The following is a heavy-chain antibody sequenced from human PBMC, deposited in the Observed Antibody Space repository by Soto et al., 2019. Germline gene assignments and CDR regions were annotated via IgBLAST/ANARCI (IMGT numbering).Heavy chain of an antibody. D-gene: IGHD5-12*01. CDR3: ATGGVEMATITSYYFDY. CDR1: GGTFSSYA. Sequence: SVKVSCKASGGTFSSYAISWVRQSPGQGLEWMGGIIPIFGTANYAQKFQGRVTITADKSTSTAYMELSSLRSEDTTVYYCATGGVEMATITSYYFDYWGQGTLVTVSS. CDR2: IIPIFGTA. J-gene: IGHJ4*02. V-gene: IGHV1-69*06.